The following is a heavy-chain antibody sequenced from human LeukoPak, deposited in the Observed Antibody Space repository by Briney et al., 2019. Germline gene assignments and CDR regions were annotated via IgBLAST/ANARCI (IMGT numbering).Heavy chain of an antibody. V-gene: IGHV4-59*08. J-gene: IGHJ5*02. CDR2: IYYSGST. CDR3: ARGDVVPAAIEAFFWFDP. Sequence: SETLSLTCTVSGGSISSYYWSWIRQPPGKGLEWIGYIYYSGSTYYNPSLKSRVTISVDTSKNQFSLKLSSVTAADTAVYYCARGDVVPAAIEAFFWFDPWGQGTLVTVSS. D-gene: IGHD2-2*02. CDR1: GGSISSYY.